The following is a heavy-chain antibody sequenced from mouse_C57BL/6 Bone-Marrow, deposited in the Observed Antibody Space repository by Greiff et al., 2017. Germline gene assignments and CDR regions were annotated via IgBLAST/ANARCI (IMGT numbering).Heavy chain of an antibody. CDR2: INPNNGGT. V-gene: IGHV1-18*01. Sequence: VQLKQSGPELVKPGASVKIPCKASGYTFTDYNMDWVKQSHGKSLEWIGDINPNNGGTNYNQKFKGKATLTVDKSSSTAYMELRSLTSEDTAVYYCARGYAMDYWGQGTSVTVSS. CDR3: ARGYAMDY. J-gene: IGHJ4*01. CDR1: GYTFTDYN.